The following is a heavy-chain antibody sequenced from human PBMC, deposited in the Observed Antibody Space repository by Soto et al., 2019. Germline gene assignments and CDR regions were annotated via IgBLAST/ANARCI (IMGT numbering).Heavy chain of an antibody. Sequence: QVQLVQSGAEVKKPGSSVKVSCKASGGTFSSYAISWVRQAPGQGLEWMGGIIPIFGTANYAQKFQGRVTITADESTSTAYMELSSLRSEDTAVYYCARGGQYYYDREGAFDIWGQGTMVTVSS. D-gene: IGHD3-22*01. V-gene: IGHV1-69*01. CDR1: GGTFSSYA. CDR3: ARGGQYYYDREGAFDI. CDR2: IIPIFGTA. J-gene: IGHJ3*02.